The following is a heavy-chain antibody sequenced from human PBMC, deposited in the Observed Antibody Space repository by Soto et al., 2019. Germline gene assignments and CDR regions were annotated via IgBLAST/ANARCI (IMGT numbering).Heavy chain of an antibody. D-gene: IGHD2-15*01. V-gene: IGHV3-11*01. Sequence: QVHLEESGGGLVKPGGSLRLSCTASGFIFSDYYMTWIRQAPGKGLEWVSDISNSGRITHQEDSVEGRYTISRDNAKDSLDLQMNQLRPEHSAIYYCARDHGAGGLTVEYWGQGTLLTVSS. CDR2: ISNSGRIT. CDR1: GFIFSDYY. CDR3: ARDHGAGGLTVEY. J-gene: IGHJ4*02.